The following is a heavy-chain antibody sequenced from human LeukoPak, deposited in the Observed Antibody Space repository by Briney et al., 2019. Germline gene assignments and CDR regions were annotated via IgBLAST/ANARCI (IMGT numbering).Heavy chain of an antibody. CDR1: GYTITELS. J-gene: IGHJ4*02. D-gene: IGHD3-22*01. CDR2: FDPEDGET. V-gene: IGHV1-24*01. Sequence: ASVKVSCKVSGYTITELSMHWVRQAPGKGLEWMGGFDPEDGETIYAQKFQGRVTMTEATSTDTAYMELSSLRSEDTAVYYCATAPYYYDSSGYYFAGFDYWGQGTLITVSS. CDR3: ATAPYYYDSSGYYFAGFDY.